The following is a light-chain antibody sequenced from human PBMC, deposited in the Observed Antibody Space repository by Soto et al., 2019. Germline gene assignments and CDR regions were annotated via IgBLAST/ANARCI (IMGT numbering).Light chain of an antibody. CDR2: DAS. J-gene: IGKJ1*01. Sequence: ESVLTPSPGTLSLSPGERATLSCRASQSVSSYLAWYQQKPGQAPRLLIYDASTRATGISARFSGSGSGTDFTLTISSLEPEDFAMYYCQQRSNWPVTFGQGTKVDI. V-gene: IGKV3-11*01. CDR1: QSVSSY. CDR3: QQRSNWPVT.